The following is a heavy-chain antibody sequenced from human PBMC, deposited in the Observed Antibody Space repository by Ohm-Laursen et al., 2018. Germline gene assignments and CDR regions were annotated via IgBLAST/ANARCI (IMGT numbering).Heavy chain of an antibody. CDR2: VYYSGST. D-gene: IGHD3-10*01. CDR1: GGSISSYY. Sequence: SDTLSLTCTVSGGSISSYYWSRIRQPPGKGLEWIGYVYYSGSTNYNPSLKSRVTISVDTSKNQFSLKLRSVTSADTAVYYCAGEPTRGYYGPLDYWGQGTLVTVSS. J-gene: IGHJ4*02. V-gene: IGHV4-59*01. CDR3: AGEPTRGYYGPLDY.